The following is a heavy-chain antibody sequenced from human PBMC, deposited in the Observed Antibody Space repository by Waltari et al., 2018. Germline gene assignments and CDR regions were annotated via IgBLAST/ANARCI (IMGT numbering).Heavy chain of an antibody. D-gene: IGHD3-16*01. Sequence: EVQLVESGGGLVKPGGSLRPSCEAAGFTSSGYSMNWVRQAPGKGLECVSSISGDSRFIYYADSVNGRFTISSDDAKNSLYLQMNSLRVEDTAVYYCARDRRGYFDYWGPGTLVSVSS. CDR3: ARDRRGYFDY. CDR2: ISGDSRFI. V-gene: IGHV3-21*01. CDR1: GFTSSGYS. J-gene: IGHJ4*02.